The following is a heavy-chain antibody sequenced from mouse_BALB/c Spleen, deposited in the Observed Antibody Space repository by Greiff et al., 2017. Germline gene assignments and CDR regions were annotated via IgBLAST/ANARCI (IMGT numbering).Heavy chain of an antibody. V-gene: IGHV7-1*02. CDR2: SRNKANDYTT. D-gene: IGHD2-14*01. Sequence: DVMLVESGGGLVQPGGSLRLSCATSGFTFSDFYMEWVRQPPGKRLEWIAASRNKANDYTTEYSASVKGRFIVSRDTSQSILYLQMNALRAEDTAIYYCARDAWDYRDDAHYAMDYWGQGTSVTVSS. CDR3: ARDAWDYRDDAHYAMDY. CDR1: GFTFSDFY. J-gene: IGHJ4*01.